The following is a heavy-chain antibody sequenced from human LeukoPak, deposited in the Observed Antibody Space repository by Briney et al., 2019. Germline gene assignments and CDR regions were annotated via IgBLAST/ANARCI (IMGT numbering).Heavy chain of an antibody. CDR3: ASNTGTVFDY. Sequence: SETLSLTCTVSGGSISSSSYYWGWIRQPPGKGLEWIGSIYYSGSTYYNPSLRSRVTISLEMSKHQFSLDLTSVTAADTAVYYCASNTGTVFDYWGQGALVTVSS. CDR1: GGSISSSSYY. CDR2: IYYSGST. D-gene: IGHD7-27*01. V-gene: IGHV4-39*07. J-gene: IGHJ4*02.